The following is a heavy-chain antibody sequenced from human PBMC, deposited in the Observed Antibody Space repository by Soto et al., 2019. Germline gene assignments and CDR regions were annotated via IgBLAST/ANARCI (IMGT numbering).Heavy chain of an antibody. CDR3: AKNGNYDILTGYYLTPFYFDY. D-gene: IGHD3-9*01. Sequence: GGSLRLSCAASGFTFSSYAMSWVRQAPGKGLEWVSAISGSGGSTYYADSVKGRFTISRDNSKNTLYLQMNSLRAEDTAVYYCAKNGNYDILTGYYLTPFYFDYWGQGTLVTVSS. V-gene: IGHV3-23*01. CDR2: ISGSGGST. J-gene: IGHJ4*02. CDR1: GFTFSSYA.